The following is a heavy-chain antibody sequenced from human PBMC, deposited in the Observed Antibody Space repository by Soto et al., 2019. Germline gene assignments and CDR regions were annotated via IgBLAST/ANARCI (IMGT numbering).Heavy chain of an antibody. D-gene: IGHD6-19*01. CDR3: AKDTYSSGWFDY. CDR1: GFTFSSYA. V-gene: IGHV3-23*01. Sequence: EVQLLESGGGLAQPGGSLRLSCAASGFTFSSYAMSWVRQAPGKGLEWVSAISGSGGSTYYADSVKGRFTISRDNSKNTLYLQMNSLRAEDTAVYYCAKDTYSSGWFDYWGQGTLVTVSS. CDR2: ISGSGGST. J-gene: IGHJ4*02.